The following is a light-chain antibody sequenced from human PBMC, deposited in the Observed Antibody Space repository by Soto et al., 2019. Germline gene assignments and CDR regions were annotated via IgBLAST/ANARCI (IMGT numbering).Light chain of an antibody. Sequence: DIQLTQSPSFLSASAGDRVTITCRASQGIRTYLAWYQQKPGKAPKLLIHSASTLQSGVPSRFSGSGSGTEFTLTISGLLPEDSATYYCQQLNGYQLSFGGGTKVEI. CDR3: QQLNGYQLS. CDR1: QGIRTY. J-gene: IGKJ4*01. V-gene: IGKV1-9*01. CDR2: SAS.